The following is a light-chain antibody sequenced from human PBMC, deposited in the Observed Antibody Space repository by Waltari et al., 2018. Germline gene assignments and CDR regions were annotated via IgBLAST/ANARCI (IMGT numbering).Light chain of an antibody. CDR1: SRHVGAYAY. CDR3: CSYAGRYTHVV. V-gene: IGLV2-11*01. J-gene: IGLJ2*01. Sequence: QSALTQPRSVSGSPGQSVPLSCTGTSRHVGAYAYVSCYQHHPGKAPKLMICDVTKRPSGVPDRFSGSKSGNTASLTISGLQAEDEAYYYCCSYAGRYTHVVFGGGTKLTVL. CDR2: DVT.